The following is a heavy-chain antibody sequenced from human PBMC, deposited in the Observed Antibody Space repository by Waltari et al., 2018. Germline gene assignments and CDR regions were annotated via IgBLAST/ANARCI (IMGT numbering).Heavy chain of an antibody. V-gene: IGHV3-74*01. Sequence: EVQLVESGGVLVQPGGSLRLSCTGSGFTFSDYWMHWVRQAPGKGRVWVSRINPDGSDTTDADSVKGRFTISRDNANDTLYLQMNSLRVEDTAVYYCARAGFYRFDYWGHGTLATVSS. CDR2: INPDGSDT. CDR3: ARAGFYRFDY. J-gene: IGHJ4*01. CDR1: GFTFSDYW. D-gene: IGHD3-16*02.